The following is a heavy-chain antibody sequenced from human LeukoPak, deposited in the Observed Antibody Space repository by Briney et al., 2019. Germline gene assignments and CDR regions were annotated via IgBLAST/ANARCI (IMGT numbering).Heavy chain of an antibody. Sequence: GGSLRLSCAASGFTFSSYGMNWVRQAPGKGLEWVSYISISSSTIYYADSVKGRFTISRDNAKNTLYLQMDSLRAEDTAKYYCAITYHYDNRGSEGDSWGQGILVAVSS. D-gene: IGHD3-22*01. CDR3: AITYHYDNRGSEGDS. V-gene: IGHV3-48*04. J-gene: IGHJ4*02. CDR2: ISISSSTI. CDR1: GFTFSSYG.